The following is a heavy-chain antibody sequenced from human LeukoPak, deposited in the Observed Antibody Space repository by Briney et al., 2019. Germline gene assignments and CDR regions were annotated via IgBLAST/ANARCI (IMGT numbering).Heavy chain of an antibody. Sequence: PGGSLRLSCEASGFTFDSYAIHWVRQAPGKGLDWVAVISEGGNNKYHADSVKGRFTISRDNSKNTVYLQMNSLRTEDTAVYYCAKTGGRGDPFDYWGQGTLVTASS. D-gene: IGHD2-21*02. J-gene: IGHJ4*02. V-gene: IGHV3-30-3*02. CDR2: ISEGGNNK. CDR1: GFTFDSYA. CDR3: AKTGGRGDPFDY.